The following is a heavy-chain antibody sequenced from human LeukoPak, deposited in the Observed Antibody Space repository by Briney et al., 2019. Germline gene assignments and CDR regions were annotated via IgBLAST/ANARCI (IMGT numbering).Heavy chain of an antibody. Sequence: PGGSLRLSCAASGFTFSSYAMSWVRQAPGEGLEWVSAISGSGGSTYYADSVKGRFTISRDNSKNTLYLQMNSLRPEDTAVYYCTKDLGRGYYGSGLDYWGQGTLVTVSS. CDR1: GFTFSSYA. J-gene: IGHJ4*02. V-gene: IGHV3-23*01. CDR3: TKDLGRGYYGSGLDY. CDR2: ISGSGGST. D-gene: IGHD3-10*01.